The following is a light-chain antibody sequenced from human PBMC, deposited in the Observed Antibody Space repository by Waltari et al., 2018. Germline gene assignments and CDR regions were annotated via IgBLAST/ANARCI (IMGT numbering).Light chain of an antibody. CDR3: MQSLRALWT. V-gene: IGKV2-28*01. Sequence: DIVVTQSPLSLPVTPGEPASISCRSSQGLLHSNGYNYLYWYRQKTGQSPQLLIYLGYNQASRVPDRLKGSRSGKDFTLIISRVEAEDVEDYYCMQSLRALWTFGQGTKVEIK. CDR2: LGY. CDR1: QGLLHSNGYNY. J-gene: IGKJ1*01.